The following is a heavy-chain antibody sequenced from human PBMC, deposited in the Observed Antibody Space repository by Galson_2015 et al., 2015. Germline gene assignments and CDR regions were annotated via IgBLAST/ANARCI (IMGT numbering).Heavy chain of an antibody. CDR3: ARSGIAAAGTFNNWFDP. CDR2: TYYRSKWYN. J-gene: IGHJ5*02. V-gene: IGHV6-1*01. CDR1: GDSVSSNSAA. Sequence: CAISGDSVSSNSAAWNWIRQSPLRGLEWLGRTYYRSKWYNDYAVSVKSRITINPDTSKNQFSLQLNSVTPEDTAVYYCARSGIAAAGTFNNWFDPWGQGTLVTVSS. D-gene: IGHD6-13*01.